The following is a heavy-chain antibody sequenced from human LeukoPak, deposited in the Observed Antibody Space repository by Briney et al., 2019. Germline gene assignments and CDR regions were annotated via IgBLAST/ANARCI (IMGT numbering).Heavy chain of an antibody. CDR2: ISGSGGST. V-gene: IGHV3-23*01. CDR3: VRDDDRPDNGLDY. Sequence: GGSLRLSCAASGFTFRSYAMSWVRQAPGKGLEWVSAISGSGGSTYYADSVKGRFTISRDNSKNTLYLQMNSLRAEDTAVYYCVRDDDRPDNGLDYWGQGTLVTVSS. CDR1: GFTFRSYA. D-gene: IGHD3-22*01. J-gene: IGHJ4*02.